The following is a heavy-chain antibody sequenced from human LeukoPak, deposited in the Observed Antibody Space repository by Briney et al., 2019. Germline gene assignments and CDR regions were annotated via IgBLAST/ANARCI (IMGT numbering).Heavy chain of an antibody. Sequence: GASVKVSCKASGYTFIGYYLHWVRQAPGQGLEWMGWINPNSGGTNYAQRFQVRVTMTRDTSISTAYMELSRLRSDDTAVYYCTRAYTGFEAFDYWGQGTLVTVSS. V-gene: IGHV1-2*02. CDR2: INPNSGGT. D-gene: IGHD5-12*01. CDR1: GYTFIGYY. CDR3: TRAYTGFEAFDY. J-gene: IGHJ4*02.